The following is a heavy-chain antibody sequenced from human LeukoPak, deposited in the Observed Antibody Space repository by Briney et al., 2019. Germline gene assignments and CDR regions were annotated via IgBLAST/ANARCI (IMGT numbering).Heavy chain of an antibody. CDR1: GFTFSTYW. Sequence: GGSLRLSCAASGFTFSTYWMHWVRQAPGKGLVWVSRIKSEGGTNYADSVKGQFTISRDKAKKTVSLQMNSMRTEETGVYCCARAPSEIGGYYPEYFRPWGQGTLVTVSS. V-gene: IGHV3-74*01. D-gene: IGHD3-22*01. CDR3: ARAPSEIGGYYPEYFRP. CDR2: IKSEGGT. J-gene: IGHJ1*01.